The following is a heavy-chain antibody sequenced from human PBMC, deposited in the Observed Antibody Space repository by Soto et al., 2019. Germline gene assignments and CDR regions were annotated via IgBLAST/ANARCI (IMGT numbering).Heavy chain of an antibody. CDR3: ARDTGDGTFDF. Sequence: EASVKVSCKASGYTFSSYAMHWVRQAPGPRLEWMGWINAGYGNTKSSQKFQDRVTISRDTSASTAYMELTSLRSEDTAVYYCARDTGDGTFDFWGQGTLVTVSS. D-gene: IGHD7-27*01. J-gene: IGHJ4*02. CDR2: INAGYGNT. CDR1: GYTFSSYA. V-gene: IGHV1-3*01.